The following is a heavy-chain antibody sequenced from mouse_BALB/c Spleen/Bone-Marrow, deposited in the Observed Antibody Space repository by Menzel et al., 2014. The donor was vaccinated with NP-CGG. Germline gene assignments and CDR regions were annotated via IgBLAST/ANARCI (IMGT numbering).Heavy chain of an antibody. D-gene: IGHD2-4*01. CDR2: INPSNGRT. Sequence: QVQLQQPGAELVKPGASVKLSCKASGYIFTSYWMHWVKQRPGQGLEWIGEINPSNGRTNYNEKFKSKATLTVDKSSSTAYMQLSSLTSEDSAVYYCARERYDYDWKDYWGQGTTLTVSS. J-gene: IGHJ2*01. CDR1: GYIFTSYW. V-gene: IGHV1S81*02. CDR3: ARERYDYDWKDY.